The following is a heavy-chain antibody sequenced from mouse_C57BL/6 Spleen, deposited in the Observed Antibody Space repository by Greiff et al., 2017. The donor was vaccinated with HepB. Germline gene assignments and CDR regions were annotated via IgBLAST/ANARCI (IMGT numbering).Heavy chain of an antibody. D-gene: IGHD2-12*01. V-gene: IGHV1-47*01. CDR1: GYTFTTYP. Sequence: VKLVESGAELVKPGASVKMSCKASGYTFTTYPIEWMKQNHGKSLEWIGNFHPYNDDTKYNEKFKGKATLTVEKSSSTVYLELSRLTSDDSAVYYCARKGNYSPWFAYWGQGTLVTVSA. CDR2: FHPYNDDT. CDR3: ARKGNYSPWFAY. J-gene: IGHJ3*01.